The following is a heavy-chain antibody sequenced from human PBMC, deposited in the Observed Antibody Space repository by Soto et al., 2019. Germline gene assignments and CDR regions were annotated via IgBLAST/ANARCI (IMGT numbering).Heavy chain of an antibody. J-gene: IGHJ1*01. Sequence: HLAQSGPEVKRPVASVKISCKASGFIFTDWFMHWVRQAPGQGPACMGIINTSGGSSSYSQKFPDRVTMTRDTSPSTLYLELSSLTSADTAVYYCAKEGAIPGEVDAWGQGTLVTVSS. CDR2: INTSGGSS. CDR3: AKEGAIPGEVDA. V-gene: IGHV1-46*01. D-gene: IGHD2-21*01. CDR1: GFIFTDWF.